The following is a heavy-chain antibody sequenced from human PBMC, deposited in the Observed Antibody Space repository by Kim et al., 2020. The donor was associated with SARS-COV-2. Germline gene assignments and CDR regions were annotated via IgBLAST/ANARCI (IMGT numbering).Heavy chain of an antibody. CDR3: ARGYGDYVPGDY. J-gene: IGHJ4*02. CDR1: GFTFSSYD. Sequence: GGSLRLSCAASGFTFSSYDMHWVRQATGKGLEWVSAIGTAGDTYYPGSVKGRFTISRENAKNSLYLQMNSLRAGDTAVYYCARGYGDYVPGDYWGQGTLVTVSS. V-gene: IGHV3-13*01. CDR2: IGTAGDT. D-gene: IGHD4-17*01.